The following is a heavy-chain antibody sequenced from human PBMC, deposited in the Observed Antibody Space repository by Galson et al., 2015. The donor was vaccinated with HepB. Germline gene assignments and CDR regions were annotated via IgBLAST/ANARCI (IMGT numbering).Heavy chain of an antibody. CDR2: ISYDGNTK. V-gene: IGHV3-30*18. J-gene: IGHJ6*02. D-gene: IGHD2-21*02. Sequence: SLRLSCAASGFIFSDYGMHWVRQAPGKGLEWVAVISYDGNTKFYADSVKGRFTISRDNSKSTLYLQMDSLRAEDTAVYYCAKDLALTASYYYLGMDVWGQGTTVNVSS. CDR3: AKDLALTASYYYLGMDV. CDR1: GFIFSDYG.